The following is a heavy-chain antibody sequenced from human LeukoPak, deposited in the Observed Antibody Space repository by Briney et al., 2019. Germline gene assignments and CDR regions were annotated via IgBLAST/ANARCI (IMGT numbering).Heavy chain of an antibody. CDR3: ARAGRFTAAAGY. CDR2: INHSGST. V-gene: IGHV4-34*01. J-gene: IGHJ4*02. Sequence: SETLSLTCAVYGGSFSGSYWSWIRQPPGKGLEWIGEINHSGSTNYNPSLKSRVTISVDTSKNQFSLKLSSVTAADTAVYYCARAGRFTAAAGYWGQGTLVTVSS. CDR1: GGSFSGSY. D-gene: IGHD6-13*01.